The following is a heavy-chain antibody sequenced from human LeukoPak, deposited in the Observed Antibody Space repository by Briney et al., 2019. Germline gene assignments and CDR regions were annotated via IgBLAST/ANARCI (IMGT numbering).Heavy chain of an antibody. Sequence: GGSLRLSCAASGFTFSSYAMNWVRQAPGKGLEWVSVISDNGGSTYYADSVKGRFTISRDNSKNTLYLQMNSLTAEDTAVYYCARDRDYYDSSGYFGVFDYWGQGTLVTVSS. V-gene: IGHV3-23*01. CDR2: ISDNGGST. D-gene: IGHD3-22*01. CDR1: GFTFSSYA. J-gene: IGHJ4*02. CDR3: ARDRDYYDSSGYFGVFDY.